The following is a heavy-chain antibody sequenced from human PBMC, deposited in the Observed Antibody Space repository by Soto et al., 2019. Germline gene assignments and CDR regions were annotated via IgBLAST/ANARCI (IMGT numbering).Heavy chain of an antibody. J-gene: IGHJ6*02. Sequence: QVQLVESGGGVVQPGRSLRLSCAASGFTFSSYGRHWVRQAPGKGLEWVAVISYDGSNKYYADSVKGRFTISRDNSKNQLYLQMNSLKADDTAVYYGAKCTYGGIAVADIYYYRMDVLGQGTTVTVSS. D-gene: IGHD6-19*01. CDR3: AKCTYGGIAVADIYYYRMDV. CDR2: ISYDGSNK. V-gene: IGHV3-30*18. CDR1: GFTFSSYG.